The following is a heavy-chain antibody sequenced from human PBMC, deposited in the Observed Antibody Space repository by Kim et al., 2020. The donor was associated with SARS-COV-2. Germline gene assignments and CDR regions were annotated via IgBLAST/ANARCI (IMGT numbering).Heavy chain of an antibody. Sequence: ADSVKGRFTISRDNSKNTLYLQMNSLRAEDTAVYYCARVYSGSYLGYFDYWGQGTLVTVSS. CDR3: ARVYSGSYLGYFDY. V-gene: IGHV3-30*01. D-gene: IGHD1-26*01. J-gene: IGHJ4*02.